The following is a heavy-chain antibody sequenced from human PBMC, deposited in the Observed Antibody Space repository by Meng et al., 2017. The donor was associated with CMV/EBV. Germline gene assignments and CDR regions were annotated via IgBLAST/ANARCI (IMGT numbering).Heavy chain of an antibody. V-gene: IGHV4-34*01. J-gene: IGHJ2*01. CDR1: FSGYY. CDR3: ARGEIVVVPAAIRFNWYFDL. Sequence: FSGYYSRWLRQPPGKGLEWIGEINHSGSTNYHPSLTSRVTISVDTSKNQFSLKLSSVTAADTAVYYCARGEIVVVPAAIRFNWYFDLWGRGTLVTVSS. D-gene: IGHD2-2*02. CDR2: INHSGST.